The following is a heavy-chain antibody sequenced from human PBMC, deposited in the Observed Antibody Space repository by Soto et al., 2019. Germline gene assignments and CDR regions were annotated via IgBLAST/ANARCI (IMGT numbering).Heavy chain of an antibody. CDR1: AFTFSDYW. D-gene: IGHD6-19*01. CDR3: ATLQLAGPDY. V-gene: IGHV3-74*01. CDR2: INTDGSGT. J-gene: IGHJ4*02. Sequence: EVQLVESGGDLVQPGGSLRLSCAASAFTFSDYWMHWVGQVPGKGLVWVSRINTDGSGTSYADLVKGRFTISRDNAKNTVFLQMNSLSADDTAVYYCATLQLAGPDYWGQGTLVTVSS.